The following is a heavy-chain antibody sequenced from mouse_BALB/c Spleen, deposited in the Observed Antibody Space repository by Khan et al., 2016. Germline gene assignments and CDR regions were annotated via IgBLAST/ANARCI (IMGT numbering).Heavy chain of an antibody. CDR3: ARGNSHYDYDY. J-gene: IGHJ2*01. Sequence: QVQLKQSGAELARPGASVKLSCKASGYTFTTYWMQWVKQRPGQGLEWIGTIYPGDGDTRYTQKFKGKATLTADKSSSTAYMQLSSLASEDSAVYYCARGNSHYDYDYWGQGTTLTVSS. CDR2: IYPGDGDT. V-gene: IGHV1-87*01. CDR1: GYTFTTYW. D-gene: IGHD2-4*01.